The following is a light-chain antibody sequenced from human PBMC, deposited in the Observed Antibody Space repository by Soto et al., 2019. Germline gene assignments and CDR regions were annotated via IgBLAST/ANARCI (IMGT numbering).Light chain of an antibody. J-gene: IGLJ2*01. V-gene: IGLV1-47*01. CDR2: RNN. CDR3: AGWDDSLSGVV. Sequence: SVLTQPPSASGTPGQRVTISCSGSSSNIGSNYVYWYQQVPGTAPKLLIYRNNQRPSGVPDRFSGSKSGTSASLAISGLRSEDEADYYCAGWDDSLSGVVFGGGTKLTVL. CDR1: SSNIGSNY.